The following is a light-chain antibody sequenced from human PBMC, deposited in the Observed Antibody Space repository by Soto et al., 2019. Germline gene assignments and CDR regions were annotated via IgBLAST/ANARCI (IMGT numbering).Light chain of an antibody. CDR1: NSNIGSNT. Sequence: QSVLTQPPSTSGTPGQRVTISCSGNNSNIGSNTVNWYHQVPGTAPTLLIRGNSDRPSGVPGRFSGSKSGTSASLAITGLQAEDEADYFCQSYDTSLRGPVFGGGTKVTVL. CDR2: GNS. J-gene: IGLJ2*01. V-gene: IGLV1-40*01. CDR3: QSYDTSLRGPV.